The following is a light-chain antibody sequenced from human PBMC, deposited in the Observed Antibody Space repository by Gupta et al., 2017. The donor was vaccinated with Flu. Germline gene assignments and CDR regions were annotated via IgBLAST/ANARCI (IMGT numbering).Light chain of an antibody. CDR1: SLGSKS. Sequence: SSVLTQPPSVSVAPGQTASSTCGGNSLGSKSVHWYQQKPAQAPVLVVYDDTHRPAGIPERFSGSSSANTATLTVSMVADEEEGDYYCQVLDDSSHVVFGGGTKLTVL. J-gene: IGLJ3*02. CDR3: QVLDDSSHVV. V-gene: IGLV3-21*02. CDR2: DDT.